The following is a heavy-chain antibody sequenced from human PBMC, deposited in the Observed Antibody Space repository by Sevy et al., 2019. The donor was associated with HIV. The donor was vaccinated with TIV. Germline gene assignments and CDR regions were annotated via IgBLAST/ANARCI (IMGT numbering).Heavy chain of an antibody. CDR1: GFTFITYD. CDR3: AKPRWGSSGFDP. D-gene: IGHD6-19*01. V-gene: IGHV3-13*01. CDR2: VGPAGDT. Sequence: GGSLRLSCAASGFTFITYDMHWVRHVTGKGLEWVSGVGPAGDTFYPGSVKGRFTISRENAKNSLYLQMNNLRAEDTAVYYCAKPRWGSSGFDPWGQGTLVTVSS. J-gene: IGHJ5*02.